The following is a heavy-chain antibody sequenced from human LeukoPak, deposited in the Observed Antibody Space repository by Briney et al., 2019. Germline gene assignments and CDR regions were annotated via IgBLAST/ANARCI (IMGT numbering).Heavy chain of an antibody. CDR2: INPNSGGT. Sequence: GASVKVSCKASGYTFTCYYMHWVRQAPGQGLEWMGWINPNSGGTNYAQKFQGRVTMTRDTSISTAYMELSRLRSDDTAVYYCARNMGIVVVPAAKAPKYYYYGMDVWGQGTTVTVSS. D-gene: IGHD2-2*01. CDR3: ARNMGIVVVPAAKAPKYYYYGMDV. J-gene: IGHJ6*02. CDR1: GYTFTCYY. V-gene: IGHV1-2*02.